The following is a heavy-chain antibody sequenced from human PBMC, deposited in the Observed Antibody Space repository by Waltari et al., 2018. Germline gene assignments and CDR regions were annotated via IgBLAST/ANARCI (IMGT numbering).Heavy chain of an antibody. J-gene: IGHJ5*02. D-gene: IGHD4-4*01. Sequence: EVQLVESGGGLVQPGGSLSLSCAASGLTFSSHWMHWVRQAPGKGLVWVSRINTDGSDTAYADSVRGRFTISRDNAKNTLFLQMNSLRVEDTAVYYCARAYSGKKNPKESWGQGTLVTVSS. CDR1: GLTFSSHW. CDR3: ARAYSGKKNPKES. V-gene: IGHV3-74*03. CDR2: INTDGSDT.